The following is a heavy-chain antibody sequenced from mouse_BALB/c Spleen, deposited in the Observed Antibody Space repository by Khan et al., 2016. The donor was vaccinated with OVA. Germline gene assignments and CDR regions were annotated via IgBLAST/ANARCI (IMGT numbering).Heavy chain of an antibody. J-gene: IGHJ3*01. CDR2: ISPNNDGS. D-gene: IGHD1-1*01. CDR1: GYTLTSYV. Sequence: IQLVQSGPELVKPGASVKMSCKASGYTLTSYVMHWVKQKPGQGLEWIGYISPNNDGSKYNEKLRSKATLTSDKSSSTAYMELSILITEDSAVYYCFRSLYYYCRAYEEFAYWGQGTLVTVSA. V-gene: IGHV1S136*01. CDR3: FRSLYYYCRAYEEFAY.